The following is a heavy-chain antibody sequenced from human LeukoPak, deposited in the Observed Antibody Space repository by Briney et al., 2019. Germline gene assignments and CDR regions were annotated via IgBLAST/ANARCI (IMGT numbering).Heavy chain of an antibody. D-gene: IGHD3-3*01. V-gene: IGHV1-18*01. Sequence: GASVKVSCKASGYTFTSYGISWVRQAPGQGLEWMGWVSAYNGNTNYAQKLQGRVTMTTDTSTSTAYMELRSLRSDDTAGYYCXXXXXXXYXFWXXXLGGYDYYYYYMDXWGKGTTVTVSS. J-gene: IGHJ6*03. CDR1: GYTFTSYG. CDR2: VSAYNGNT. CDR3: XXXXXXXYXFWXXXLGGYDYYYYYMDX.